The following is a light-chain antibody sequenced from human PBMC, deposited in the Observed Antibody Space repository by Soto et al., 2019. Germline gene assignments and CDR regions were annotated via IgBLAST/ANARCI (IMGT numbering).Light chain of an antibody. CDR2: KAS. J-gene: IGKJ1*01. CDR1: QSISSW. Sequence: DIQMTQSPSTLSASVGDRVSITCRASQSISSWLAWYQQKPGKAPRLLIYKASNLESGVPSRFSGSGSGTEFTLNISSLQPDDSATYYCQQYNDNWTVGQGTKVEIK. CDR3: QQYNDNWT. V-gene: IGKV1-5*03.